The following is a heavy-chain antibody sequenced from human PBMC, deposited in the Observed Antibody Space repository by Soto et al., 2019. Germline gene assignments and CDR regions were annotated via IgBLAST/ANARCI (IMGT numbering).Heavy chain of an antibody. CDR1: GYTFTGYD. D-gene: IGHD6-19*01. CDR3: AGGNSSGWYAGADFDY. Sequence: AASVKVSCKASGYTFTGYDINWVRQATGHGLEWMGWMNPNRGTSGYAQKFQGRVTMTTDTSISTAYMELTSLTFEDTAVYYCAGGNSSGWYAGADFDYWGQGTLVTVSS. J-gene: IGHJ4*02. CDR2: MNPNRGTS. V-gene: IGHV1-8*01.